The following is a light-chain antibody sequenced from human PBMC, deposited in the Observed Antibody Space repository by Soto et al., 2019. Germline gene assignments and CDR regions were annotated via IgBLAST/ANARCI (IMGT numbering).Light chain of an antibody. CDR2: DVG. J-gene: IGLJ1*01. CDR3: SSYTSNNTLV. V-gene: IGLV2-14*03. Sequence: QSALTQPASVSGSPGQSITISCTGTSSDVGGYNYVSWYQQHPGKAPKLMIYDVGNRPSGVSDRFSGSKSGNTASLTISGLQAEDEADYYCSSYTSNNTLVFGTETKLPS. CDR1: SSDVGGYNY.